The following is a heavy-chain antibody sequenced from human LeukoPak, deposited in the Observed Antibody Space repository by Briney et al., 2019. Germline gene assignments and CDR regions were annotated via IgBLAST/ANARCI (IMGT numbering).Heavy chain of an antibody. D-gene: IGHD7-27*01. CDR3: ARALFCAFKNWGYWLDP. CDR1: RYTFTNYL. J-gene: IGHJ5*02. V-gene: IGHV1-46*01. Sequence: AAVKVSCKASRYTFTNYLIHWVRQAPGQGVAWVATINPRDGSTNYAQRLQGRVTVTEDTSTSTVYMKLSSPTSEDTAVDYCARALFCAFKNWGYWLDPWGPGTLVTVSS. CDR2: INPRDGST.